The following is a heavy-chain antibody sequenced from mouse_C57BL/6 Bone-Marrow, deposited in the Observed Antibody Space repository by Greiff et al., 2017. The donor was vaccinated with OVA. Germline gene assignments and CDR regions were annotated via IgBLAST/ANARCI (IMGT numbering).Heavy chain of an antibody. Sequence: QVQLQQSGAELARPGASVKMSCTASGYTFTSYTMHWLKQRPGQVLDCIGYITPGSGYTKYNQKFKDTATLTADKSSSTSYMQLSSLTSEDSAVYYCARSSYGSRRAMDYWGQGTSVTVSS. J-gene: IGHJ4*01. CDR3: ARSSYGSRRAMDY. CDR2: ITPGSGYT. V-gene: IGHV1-4*01. CDR1: GYTFTSYT. D-gene: IGHD1-1*01.